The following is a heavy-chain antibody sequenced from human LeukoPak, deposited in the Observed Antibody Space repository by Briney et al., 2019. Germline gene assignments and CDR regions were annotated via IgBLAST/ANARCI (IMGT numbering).Heavy chain of an antibody. D-gene: IGHD3-9*01. Sequence: SETLSLTCTVSGGSISSYYWSWIRQPPGKGLEWIGYIYYSGSTNYNPSLKSRVTISVDTSKNQFSLKLSSVTAADTAVYYCARAPVLRYFDWLHFDYWGQGTLVTVSS. CDR1: GGSISSYY. J-gene: IGHJ4*02. V-gene: IGHV4-59*08. CDR2: IYYSGST. CDR3: ARAPVLRYFDWLHFDY.